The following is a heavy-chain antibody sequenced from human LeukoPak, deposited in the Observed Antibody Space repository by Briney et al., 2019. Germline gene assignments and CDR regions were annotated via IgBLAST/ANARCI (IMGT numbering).Heavy chain of an antibody. CDR1: GGSIRSDDYY. CDR3: ATVVVVAATNYYYYATDV. J-gene: IGHJ6*02. Sequence: SQTLSLTCTVSGGSIRSDDYYWSWIRQPPGKGLQWIGYIFYTGNTHYNPSLQSRVTFSVDTSKNQFSLKLSSVTAADTAVYFCATVVVVAATNYYYYATDVWGQGTTVTVSS. D-gene: IGHD2-15*01. CDR2: IFYTGNT. V-gene: IGHV4-30-4*01.